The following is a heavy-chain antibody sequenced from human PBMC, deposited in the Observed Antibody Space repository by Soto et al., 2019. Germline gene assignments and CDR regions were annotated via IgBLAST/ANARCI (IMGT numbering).Heavy chain of an antibody. D-gene: IGHD2-21*02. CDR1: GGSISSSSYY. CDR2: IYYSGST. V-gene: IGHV4-39*07. CDR3: ARADGGDCYGCDYYYYGMDV. Sequence: SETLSLTCTVSGGSISSSSYYWGWIRQPPGKGLEWIGSIYYSGSTNYNPSLKSRVTISVDTSKNQFSLKLSSVTAADTAVYYFARADGGDCYGCDYYYYGMDVWGQGTTVTVSS. J-gene: IGHJ6*02.